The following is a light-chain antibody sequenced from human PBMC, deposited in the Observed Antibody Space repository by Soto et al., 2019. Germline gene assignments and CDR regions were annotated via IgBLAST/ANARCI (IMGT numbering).Light chain of an antibody. Sequence: EIVMTQSPASLSVSPGETAPLSCRASQSISNGLAWYQQKPGQAPSLLIYGSSTRATGIPARFSGSGSGTEFTLTISSLQSEDSALYYCQQYNNWPPRTFGQGTKLEIK. CDR3: QQYNNWPPRT. J-gene: IGKJ2*01. CDR1: QSISNG. CDR2: GSS. V-gene: IGKV3-15*01.